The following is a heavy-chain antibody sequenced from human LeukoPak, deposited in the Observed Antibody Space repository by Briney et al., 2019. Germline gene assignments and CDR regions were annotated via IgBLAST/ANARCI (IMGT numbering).Heavy chain of an antibody. CDR2: ISWNSGSI. CDR3: AKEPTQWLRWYFDL. D-gene: IGHD6-19*01. CDR1: GFTFDDYA. V-gene: IGHV3-9*01. J-gene: IGHJ2*01. Sequence: GGSLRLSCAASGFTFDDYAMHWVRQAPGKGLEGVSGISWNSGSIGYADSVKGRFTISRDNAKNSLYLQMNSLRAEDTALYYCAKEPTQWLRWYFDLWGRGTLVTVSS.